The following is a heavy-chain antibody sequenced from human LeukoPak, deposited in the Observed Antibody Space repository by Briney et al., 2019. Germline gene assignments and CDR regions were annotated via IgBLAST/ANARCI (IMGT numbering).Heavy chain of an antibody. V-gene: IGHV3-30*03. CDR1: GFTFSTYW. D-gene: IGHD6-13*01. J-gene: IGHJ4*02. CDR3: ARDHGIAAAGTFYFDC. CDR2: ISYDGSNK. Sequence: PGGSLRLSCAASGFTFSTYWMHWVRQAPGKGLEWVAVISYDGSNKYYADSVKGRFTISRDNSKNTLYLQMNSLRAEDTAVYYCARDHGIAAAGTFYFDCWGQGTLVTVSS.